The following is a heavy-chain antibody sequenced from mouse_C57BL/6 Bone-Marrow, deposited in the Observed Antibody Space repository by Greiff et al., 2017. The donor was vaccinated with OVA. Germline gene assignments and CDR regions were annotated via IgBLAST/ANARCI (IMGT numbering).Heavy chain of an antibody. D-gene: IGHD2-14*01. V-gene: IGHV1-7*01. CDR1: VSPFTIYL. CDR3: ARKAYYRDYAMDY. Sequence: QVQLQQSGAELAKPGASVKLSRKASVSPFTIYLMHWVKQRPGQGLEWIGYINPSSGYTKYNQKFKDKATLTADKSSSTAYMQLSSLTYEDSAVYYCARKAYYRDYAMDYWGQGTSVTVSS. J-gene: IGHJ4*01. CDR2: INPSSGYT.